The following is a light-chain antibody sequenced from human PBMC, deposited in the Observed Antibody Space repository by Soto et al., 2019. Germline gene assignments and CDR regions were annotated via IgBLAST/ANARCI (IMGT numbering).Light chain of an antibody. CDR3: QHYDNLAIT. V-gene: IGKV1-33*01. Sequence: DIQMTQSPSSLSASVGDRVTITCQASQDITSYLNWYQQKPGKAPKILIYDASNLGTGVPSRFSGSGSGTDFTFTISSLQPEDIATYYCQHYDNLAITFGGGTKVDIK. CDR1: QDITSY. J-gene: IGKJ4*01. CDR2: DAS.